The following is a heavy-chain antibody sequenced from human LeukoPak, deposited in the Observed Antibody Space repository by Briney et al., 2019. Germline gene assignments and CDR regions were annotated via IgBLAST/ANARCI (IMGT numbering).Heavy chain of an antibody. CDR2: ISSSGSTI. D-gene: IGHD2-21*01. CDR3: ARRSGGEPLDY. J-gene: IGHJ4*02. CDR1: GFTFSSYE. Sequence: GGSLRLSCAASGFTFSSYEMNWVRQAPGKGLEWVSYISSSGSTIYYADSVKGRFTISRDNAKNSLYLQMNSLRAEDTAVYYCARRSGGEPLDYWGQGTLVTVSS. V-gene: IGHV3-48*03.